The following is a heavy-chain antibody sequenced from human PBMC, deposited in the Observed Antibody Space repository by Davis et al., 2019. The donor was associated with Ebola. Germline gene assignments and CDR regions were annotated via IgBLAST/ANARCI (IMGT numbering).Heavy chain of an antibody. CDR1: GGSISSYY. J-gene: IGHJ4*02. Sequence: PGGSLRLSCSVSGGSISSYYWGWFRQPPGKGPEWIGYIHYSDNPEYNPSLKTRVTISVDTSRNQFSLKLTSVTAADTAIYYCTLGGGWLTDYWGQGALVTVSS. D-gene: IGHD6-19*01. CDR3: TLGGGWLTDY. CDR2: IHYSDNP. V-gene: IGHV4-59*01.